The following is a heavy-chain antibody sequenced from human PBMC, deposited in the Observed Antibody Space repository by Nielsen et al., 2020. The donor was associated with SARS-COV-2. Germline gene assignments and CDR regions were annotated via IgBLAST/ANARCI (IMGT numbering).Heavy chain of an antibody. J-gene: IGHJ4*02. CDR1: GGTFSSYA. Sequence: SVKVSCKASGGTFSSYAISWVRQAPGQGLEWMGGIIPIFGTANYAQKFQGRVTITADESTSTAYMELSSLRSEDTAVYYCARDGALPYYYDNSGYQDYWGQGTLVTVSS. V-gene: IGHV1-69*13. CDR2: IIPIFGTA. D-gene: IGHD3-22*01. CDR3: ARDGALPYYYDNSGYQDY.